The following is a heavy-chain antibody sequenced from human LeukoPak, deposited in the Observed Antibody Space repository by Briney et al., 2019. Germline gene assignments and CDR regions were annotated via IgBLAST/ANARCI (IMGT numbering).Heavy chain of an antibody. CDR1: GGTFSSYA. Sequence: SVKVSCKASGGTFSSYAISWVRQAPGQGLEWMGRIIPILGIANYAQKFQGRVTITADKSTSTAYMELSSLRSEDTAVYYCARYYYDSSGYPWGNYGMDVWGQGTTVTVSS. J-gene: IGHJ6*02. CDR3: ARYYYDSSGYPWGNYGMDV. V-gene: IGHV1-69*04. D-gene: IGHD3-22*01. CDR2: IIPILGIA.